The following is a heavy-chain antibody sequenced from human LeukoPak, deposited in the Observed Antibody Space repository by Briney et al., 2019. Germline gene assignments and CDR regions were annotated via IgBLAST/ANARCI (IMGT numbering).Heavy chain of an antibody. J-gene: IGHJ6*02. D-gene: IGHD3-10*01. CDR3: ARDTMVRGVIDPPMDV. CDR1: GFTFSSYS. Sequence: PGGSLRLSCAASGFTFSSYSMNWVRQAPGKGLEWVSSISSSSSYIYYADSVKGRFTISRDNAKNSLYLQMNSLRAEDTAVYHCARDTMVRGVIDPPMDVWGQGTTVTVSS. CDR2: ISSSSSYI. V-gene: IGHV3-21*01.